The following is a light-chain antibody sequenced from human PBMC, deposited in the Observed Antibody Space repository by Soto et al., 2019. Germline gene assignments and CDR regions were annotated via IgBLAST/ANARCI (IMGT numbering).Light chain of an antibody. Sequence: QSVLTQPASVSGSPGQSITISCTGTSGDVVGYNYVSWYQQHSGKAPKLSMYEVSNRPSGVSKRFSGSKSGNTASLTISGLQAEDEAHYYCSSYTSSSTVVFGGGTKLTVL. CDR1: SGDVVGYNY. V-gene: IGLV2-14*01. J-gene: IGLJ2*01. CDR2: EVS. CDR3: SSYTSSSTVV.